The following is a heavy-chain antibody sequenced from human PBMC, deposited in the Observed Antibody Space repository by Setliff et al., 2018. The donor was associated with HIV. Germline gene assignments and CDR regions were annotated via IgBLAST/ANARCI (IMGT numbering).Heavy chain of an antibody. CDR2: ISYGSTYI. V-gene: IGHV3-21*01. D-gene: IGHD1-26*01. CDR1: GFTFSSYC. CDR3: ARDRGRPDSFDI. J-gene: IGHJ3*02. Sequence: LRLSCVASGFTFSSYCMEWFRQAPGKGLEWVSSISYGSTYIYQSDSVRGRFTISRDDAKNSLYLQMNSLRAEDTAFYFCARDRGRPDSFDIWGQGTMVTVSS.